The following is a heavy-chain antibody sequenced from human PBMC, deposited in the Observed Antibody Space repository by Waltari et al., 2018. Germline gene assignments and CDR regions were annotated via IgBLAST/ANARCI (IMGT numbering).Heavy chain of an antibody. D-gene: IGHD3-10*01. V-gene: IGHV4-34*01. CDR2: INHSGST. Sequence: QVQLQQWGAGLLKPSETLSLTCAVYGGSFSGYYWSWIRQPPGKGLEWIGEINHSGSTNYNPSLKSRVTISVDTSKNQFSLKLSSVTAADTAVYYCASGTITMVRGVHAFDIWGQGTMVTVSS. CDR1: GGSFSGYY. CDR3: ASGTITMVRGVHAFDI. J-gene: IGHJ3*02.